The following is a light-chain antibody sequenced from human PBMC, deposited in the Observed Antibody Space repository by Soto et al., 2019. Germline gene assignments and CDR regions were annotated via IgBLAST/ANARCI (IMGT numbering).Light chain of an antibody. CDR3: GLYMGSGIWV. V-gene: IGLV8-61*01. Sequence: QTVVTQEPSFSVSPGGTVTLTCGFSSGSVSTSYYPSWYQQTTGQAPRTLIYSTNTRSSGVPDRFSGSILGNKAALTITGAQADDESDYYCGLYMGSGIWVCGGGTKLTVL. CDR1: SGSVSTSYY. J-gene: IGLJ3*02. CDR2: STN.